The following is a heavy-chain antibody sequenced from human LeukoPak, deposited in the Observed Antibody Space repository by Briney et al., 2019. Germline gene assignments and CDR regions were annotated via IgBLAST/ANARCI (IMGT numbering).Heavy chain of an antibody. J-gene: IGHJ4*02. V-gene: IGHV3-30*03. D-gene: IGHD5-24*01. Sequence: GGSLRLSCVASGFTFSDYGMLWVRQPPGKGLEWVAVLSHDGGKKYYADSVKGRFTISRDNSKNTLYLQMNSLRGEDTAVYYCGTGWAVDFWGQGTLVTVSS. CDR1: GFTFSDYG. CDR2: LSHDGGKK. CDR3: GTGWAVDF.